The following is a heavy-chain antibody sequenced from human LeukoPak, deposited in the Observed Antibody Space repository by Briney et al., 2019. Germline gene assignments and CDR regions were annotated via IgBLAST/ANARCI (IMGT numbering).Heavy chain of an antibody. V-gene: IGHV4-31*03. D-gene: IGHD3-9*01. CDR1: GVSISSGGYY. CDR3: ARVSFTYYDILTGEFDY. J-gene: IGHJ4*02. Sequence: SQTLSLTCTVSGVSISSGGYYWSWIRQHPGKGLEWIGYIYYSGSTYYNPSLKSRVTISVDTSKNQFSLKLSSVTAADTAVYYCARVSFTYYDILTGEFDYWGQGTLVTVSS. CDR2: IYYSGST.